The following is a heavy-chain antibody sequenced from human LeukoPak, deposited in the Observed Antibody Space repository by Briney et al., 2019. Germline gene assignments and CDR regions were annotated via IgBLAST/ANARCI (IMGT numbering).Heavy chain of an antibody. Sequence: PGGSLRLSCAASGFTISSYGMSWVRQAPGKGLEWVSSISGGTTYYADSVKGRFTISRDNSKNIVSLQMNSLRAEDTAVYYCAKGLIPAYYFDYWGQGTLVTVSS. CDR1: GFTISSYG. CDR2: ISGGTT. V-gene: IGHV3-23*01. CDR3: AKGLIPAYYFDY. J-gene: IGHJ4*02.